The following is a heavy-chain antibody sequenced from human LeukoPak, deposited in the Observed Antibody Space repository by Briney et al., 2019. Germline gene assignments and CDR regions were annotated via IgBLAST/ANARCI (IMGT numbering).Heavy chain of an antibody. CDR2: INGRGDDT. CDR1: GFTFSTYT. J-gene: IGHJ4*02. V-gene: IGHV3-23*01. D-gene: IGHD1-1*01. Sequence: PGGSLRLSCAASGFTFSTYTMTWVRQAPVKGLECVSTINGRGDDTYYADSVKGRFTISRDNSRNTLFLQMNNLRAEDTAVYYCAKDRAGTPWADWGQGTLVTVSS. CDR3: AKDRAGTPWAD.